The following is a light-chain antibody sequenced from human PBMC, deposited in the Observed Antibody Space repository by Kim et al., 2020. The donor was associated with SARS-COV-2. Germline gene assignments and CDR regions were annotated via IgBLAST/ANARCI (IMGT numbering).Light chain of an antibody. J-gene: IGLJ2*01. CDR2: QDK. V-gene: IGLV3-1*01. CDR1: KLGDKY. Sequence: VSVSPGQTASITCSGDKLGDKYVCWYQQRPGQSTVLVIYQDKNRPSGIPERFSGSNSGNTATLTISGTQAMDEADYYCQAWDTTVVFGGGTQLTVL. CDR3: QAWDTTVV.